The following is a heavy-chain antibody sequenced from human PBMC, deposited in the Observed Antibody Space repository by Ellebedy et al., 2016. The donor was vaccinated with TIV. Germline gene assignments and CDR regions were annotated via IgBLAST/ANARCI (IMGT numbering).Heavy chain of an antibody. CDR3: ARDGRRILEYYHGMDV. Sequence: AASVKVSCKASGYTFTSYGISWVRQAPGQGLQWIGWISAYKVFTNSAQNFQGRVTMTRDTSTSTAYMELRSLRSDDTAVYYCARDGRRILEYYHGMDVWGQGTTVTVSS. CDR2: ISAYKVFT. CDR1: GYTFTSYG. D-gene: IGHD2-15*01. J-gene: IGHJ6*02. V-gene: IGHV1-18*01.